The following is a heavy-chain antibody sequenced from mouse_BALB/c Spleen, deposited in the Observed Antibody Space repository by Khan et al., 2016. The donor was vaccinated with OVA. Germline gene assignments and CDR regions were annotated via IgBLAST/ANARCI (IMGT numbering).Heavy chain of an antibody. CDR3: ARQPYYHYNIMDY. J-gene: IGHJ4*01. CDR1: GFSLTNYG. V-gene: IGHV2-6-1*01. D-gene: IGHD2-10*01. CDR2: IWHDGTT. Sequence: QVQLKESGPVLAAPSQSLSITCTISGFSLTNYGVHWVRQPPGKGLEWLVVIWHDGTTTYNSALKSRLTITKDNSQSQVLLKMNSLQTDDTAIYFCARQPYYHYNIMDYWGQGTSVTVSS.